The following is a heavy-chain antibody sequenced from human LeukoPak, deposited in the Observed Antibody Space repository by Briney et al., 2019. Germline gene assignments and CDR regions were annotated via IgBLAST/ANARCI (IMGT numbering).Heavy chain of an antibody. CDR3: GRSELRGAFDI. Sequence: GASVKVSCKASGYTFTSYGISWVRQAPGQGLEWMGWISDYNGNTNYAQKLQGRVTMTTDTSTSTAYMELRSLRSEDTAVYYCGRSELRGAFDIWGQGTMVTVSS. V-gene: IGHV1-18*01. CDR1: GYTFTSYG. CDR2: ISDYNGNT. J-gene: IGHJ3*02. D-gene: IGHD1-26*01.